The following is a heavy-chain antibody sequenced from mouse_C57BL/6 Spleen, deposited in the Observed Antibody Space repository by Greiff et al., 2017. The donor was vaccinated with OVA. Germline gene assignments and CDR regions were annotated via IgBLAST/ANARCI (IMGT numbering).Heavy chain of an antibody. CDR1: GYAFTSYW. CDR2: IYPSDSET. J-gene: IGHJ2*01. V-gene: IGHV1-61*01. CDR3: AREGPYGNYHY. Sequence: VQLQQPGAELVRPGSSVKLSCKASGYAFTSYWMDWVKQRPGQGLEWIGNIYPSDSETHYNQKFKDKATLTVDKSSSTAYMQLSSLTSEDSAVYYCAREGPYGNYHYWGQGTTLTVSS. D-gene: IGHD2-1*01.